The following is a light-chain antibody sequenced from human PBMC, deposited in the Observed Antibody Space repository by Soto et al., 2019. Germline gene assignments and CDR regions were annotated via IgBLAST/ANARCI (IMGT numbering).Light chain of an antibody. J-gene: IGKJ1*01. Sequence: DLQVTQSPSSLSASVGDRVNMTCRASQSISTYLNWYQHKVGKAPNLLIYSISTLHSGVPSRFSGSRSGTDYTLTINSLQPEDSATYYCQQSYATAAWTFGQGTKVEIK. V-gene: IGKV1-39*01. CDR1: QSISTY. CDR3: QQSYATAAWT. CDR2: SIS.